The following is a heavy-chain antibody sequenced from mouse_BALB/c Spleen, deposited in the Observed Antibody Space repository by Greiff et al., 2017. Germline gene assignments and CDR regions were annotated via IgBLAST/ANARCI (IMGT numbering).Heavy chain of an antibody. Sequence: QVQLKQSGAELVRPGTSVKISCKASGYTFTNYWLGWVKQRPGHGLEWIGDIYPGGGYTNYNEKFKGKATLTADTSSSTAYMQLSSLTSEDSAVYFCARIKYGNYGGYFDYWGQGTTLTVSS. V-gene: IGHV1-63*02. CDR3: ARIKYGNYGGYFDY. CDR1: GYTFTNYW. J-gene: IGHJ2*01. D-gene: IGHD2-10*02. CDR2: IYPGGGYT.